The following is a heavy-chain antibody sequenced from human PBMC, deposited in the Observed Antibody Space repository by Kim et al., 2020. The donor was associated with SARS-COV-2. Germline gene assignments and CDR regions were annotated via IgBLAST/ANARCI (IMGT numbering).Heavy chain of an antibody. CDR1: GGSFSGYY. D-gene: IGHD3-10*01. J-gene: IGHJ3*02. CDR3: ARGRSYYAFDI. Sequence: SETLSLTCAVYGGSFSGYYWSWIRQPPGKGLEWIGEINHSGSTNYNPSLKSRVTISVDTSKNQFSLKLSSVTAADTAVYYCARGRSYYAFDIWGQGTMVT. V-gene: IGHV4-34*01. CDR2: INHSGST.